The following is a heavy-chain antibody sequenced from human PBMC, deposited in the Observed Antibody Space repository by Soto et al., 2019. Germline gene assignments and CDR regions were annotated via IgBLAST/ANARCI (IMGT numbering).Heavy chain of an antibody. V-gene: IGHV4-59*01. CDR2: IYYSGST. CDR1: GGSISSYY. CDR3: AIGIRFLEWSLNYYYYYYYMDV. Sequence: SETLSLTCTVSGGSISSYYWSWIRQPPGKGLEWIGYIYYSGSTNYNPSLKSRVTISVDTSKNQFSLKLSSVTAADTAVYYCAIGIRFLEWSLNYYYYYYYMDVWGKGTTVTV. J-gene: IGHJ6*03. D-gene: IGHD3-3*01.